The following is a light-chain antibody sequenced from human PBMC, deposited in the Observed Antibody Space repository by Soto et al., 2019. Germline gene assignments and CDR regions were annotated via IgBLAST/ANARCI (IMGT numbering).Light chain of an antibody. CDR1: SSDIGGYNF. V-gene: IGLV2-14*01. CDR2: EVS. CDR3: SSYTSSITVV. Sequence: QSALTQPASVSGSPGQSVTISCTGTSSDIGGYNFVAWYQHHPNKAPKLMISEVSNRPSGVSNRFSGSKSGTTASLTIYGLHAEDEAVYYCSSYTSSITVVFGGGTKLTVL. J-gene: IGLJ2*01.